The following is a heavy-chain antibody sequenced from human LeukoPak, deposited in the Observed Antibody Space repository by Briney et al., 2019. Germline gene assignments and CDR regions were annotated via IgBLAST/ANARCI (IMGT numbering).Heavy chain of an antibody. Sequence: KPSETLSLTCAVYGGSFSHDYWSWIRQPPGKGLEWIGEINHSGSTTYNPSLQSRVTISVDTSKNQFSLKLNSVTATDTAVYYCAADFWSGYYMFTVWGQGTTVTVSS. CDR1: GGSFSHDY. V-gene: IGHV4-34*01. CDR3: AADFWSGYYMFTV. CDR2: INHSGST. D-gene: IGHD3-3*01. J-gene: IGHJ6*02.